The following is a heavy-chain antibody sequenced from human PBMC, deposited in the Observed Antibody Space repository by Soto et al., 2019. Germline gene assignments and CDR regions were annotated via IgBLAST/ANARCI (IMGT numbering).Heavy chain of an antibody. Sequence: PVKVSCKASGCTFTSYGISWVRQAPGQGLEWMGGIIPIFGTANYAQKFQGRVTITADKSTSTAYMELSSLRSEDTAVYYCARESTMVPGVRLDYSCSTDVCYQATPITVCS. CDR2: IIPIFGTA. J-gene: IGHJ6*02. V-gene: IGHV1-69*06. CDR3: ARESTMVPGVRLDYSCSTDV. CDR1: GCTFTSYG. D-gene: IGHD3-10*01.